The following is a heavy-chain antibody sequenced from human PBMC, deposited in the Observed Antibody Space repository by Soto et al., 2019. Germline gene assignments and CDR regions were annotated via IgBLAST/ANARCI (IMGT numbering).Heavy chain of an antibody. D-gene: IGHD2-2*01. Sequence: GESLKISCKGSGYSFTSYWISWVRQMPGKGLEWTGRIDPSDSYTNYSPSFQGHVTISADKSISTAYLQWSSLKASDTAMYYCASTVPAAINYYYYGMDVWGQGTTVTVSS. CDR2: IDPSDSYT. V-gene: IGHV5-10-1*01. J-gene: IGHJ6*02. CDR1: GYSFTSYW. CDR3: ASTVPAAINYYYYGMDV.